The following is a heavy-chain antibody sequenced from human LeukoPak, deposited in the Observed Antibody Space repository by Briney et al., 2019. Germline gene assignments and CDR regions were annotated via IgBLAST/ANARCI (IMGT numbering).Heavy chain of an antibody. D-gene: IGHD3-10*01. CDR1: GYTFTSYD. J-gene: IGHJ3*02. Sequence: GASVKVSCKASGYTFTSYDINWVRQATGQGLEWMGWMNPNSGNTGYAQKFQGRVTMTRNTSISTAYMELSSLRSEDMALYYCAKDMVPVAGVPQGAFDIWGQGTMVTVSS. CDR2: MNPNSGNT. CDR3: AKDMVPVAGVPQGAFDI. V-gene: IGHV1-8*01.